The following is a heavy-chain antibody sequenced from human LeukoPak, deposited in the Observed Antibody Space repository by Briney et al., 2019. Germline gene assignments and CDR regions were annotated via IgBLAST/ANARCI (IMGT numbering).Heavy chain of an antibody. CDR1: EFTFSSYW. CDR3: ARGSTYYDSSGQVPFDY. Sequence: GGSLRLSCAASEFTFSSYWMSWVRQAPGKGLEWVANIKQDGGQIYYLDSVKGRFTVSRDNAKNSLYLQMNSLRAEDTAVYYCARGSTYYDSSGQVPFDYWGQGTLVTVSS. V-gene: IGHV3-7*01. D-gene: IGHD3-22*01. J-gene: IGHJ4*02. CDR2: IKQDGGQI.